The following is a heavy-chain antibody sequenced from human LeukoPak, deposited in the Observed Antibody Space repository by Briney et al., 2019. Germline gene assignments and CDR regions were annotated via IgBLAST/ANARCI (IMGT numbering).Heavy chain of an antibody. CDR2: IYYSGST. Sequence: SETLSLTCTVSGGSISSSSYYWGSIRQPPGKGLEWIGSIYYSGSTYYNPSLKSRVTISVDTSKNQFSLKLSSVTAADTAVYYCARPDIVATQYAFDIWGQGTMVTVSS. CDR1: GGSISSSSYY. CDR3: ARPDIVATQYAFDI. J-gene: IGHJ3*02. D-gene: IGHD5-12*01. V-gene: IGHV4-39*01.